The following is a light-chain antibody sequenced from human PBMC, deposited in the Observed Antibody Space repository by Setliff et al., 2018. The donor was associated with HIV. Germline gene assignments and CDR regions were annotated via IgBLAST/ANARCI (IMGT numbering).Light chain of an antibody. Sequence: SYELTQPPSVSVAPGKTARITCGGNKIGSKSVHWYQQKPGQAPVLVVYDDSDRPSGLPERISGSNSGNTATLTINRVEAGDEADYYCQVWDSSSDSYVFGTGTKVTVL. CDR1: KIGSKS. CDR2: DDS. V-gene: IGLV3-21*03. J-gene: IGLJ1*01. CDR3: QVWDSSSDSYV.